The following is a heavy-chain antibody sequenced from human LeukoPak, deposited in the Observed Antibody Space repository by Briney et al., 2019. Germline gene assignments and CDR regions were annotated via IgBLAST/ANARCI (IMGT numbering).Heavy chain of an antibody. CDR3: ARDRSCSSTSCYHDY. CDR1: GYTFTSYG. J-gene: IGHJ4*02. D-gene: IGHD2-2*01. CDR2: ISAYNGNT. V-gene: IGHV1-18*01. Sequence: ASVKVSCKASGYTFTSYGISWVRQAPGQGLEWMGWISAYNGNTNYAQKLQGRVTMTTDTSTSTAYMELRSLRSDDTAVYYCARDRSCSSTSCYHDYWGQGTLVTVSS.